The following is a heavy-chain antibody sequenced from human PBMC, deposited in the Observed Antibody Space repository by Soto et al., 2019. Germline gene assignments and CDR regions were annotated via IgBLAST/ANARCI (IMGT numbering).Heavy chain of an antibody. Sequence: QVQLQESGPGLVKPSQTLSLTCTVSGGAISSGGYYWSWIRQHPGKVVEWIGYIYYIGSTYYNPSIQSRVTISVDTSKNQCSLKLSSVTAADTAVYYCARWVIHWCQGTLVTVSS. V-gene: IGHV4-31*03. J-gene: IGHJ4*02. CDR2: IYYIGST. CDR1: GGAISSGGYY. CDR3: ARWVIH. D-gene: IGHD2-21*01.